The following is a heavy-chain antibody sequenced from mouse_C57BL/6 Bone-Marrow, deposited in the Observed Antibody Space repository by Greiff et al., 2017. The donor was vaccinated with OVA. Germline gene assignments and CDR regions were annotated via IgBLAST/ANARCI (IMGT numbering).Heavy chain of an antibody. D-gene: IGHD1-1*02. CDR2: IWSGGST. CDR1: GFSLTSYG. V-gene: IGHV2-2*01. Sequence: QVQLKESGPGLVQPSQSLSITCTVSGFSLTSYGVHWVRQSPGKGLEWLGVIWSGGSTDYNAAFISRLSISKDNSKSQVFFKMNSLQADDTAIYYCARTGGSYYFDYWGQGTTLTVSS. J-gene: IGHJ2*01. CDR3: ARTGGSYYFDY.